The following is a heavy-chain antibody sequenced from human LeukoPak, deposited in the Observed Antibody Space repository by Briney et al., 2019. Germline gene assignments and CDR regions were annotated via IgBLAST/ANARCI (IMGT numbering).Heavy chain of an antibody. D-gene: IGHD2-2*01. Sequence: ASVKVSCKASGYTFTSYGISWVRQAPGQGLEWMGWISAYNGNTNYAQKLQGRVTMTTDTSTSTAYMELRSLRSDDTAVYYCARSRFCSSASCPFDYWGQGTLVTVSS. CDR1: GYTFTSYG. CDR2: ISAYNGNT. V-gene: IGHV1-18*01. J-gene: IGHJ4*02. CDR3: ARSRFCSSASCPFDY.